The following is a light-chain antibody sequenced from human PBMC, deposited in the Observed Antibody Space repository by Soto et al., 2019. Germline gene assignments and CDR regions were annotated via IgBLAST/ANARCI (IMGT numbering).Light chain of an antibody. CDR3: STWDDRLNGRV. CDR1: SSNIGDNS. CDR2: TND. Sequence: QSVLTQPPSASGTPGQRVVISCSGSSSNIGDNSVSWYQQLPGTAPKLLIYTNDQRPSGVPDRFSASKSGTSASLAISGLRSEDEADYHCSTWDDRLNGRVFGGGTKLIVL. J-gene: IGLJ3*02. V-gene: IGLV1-47*01.